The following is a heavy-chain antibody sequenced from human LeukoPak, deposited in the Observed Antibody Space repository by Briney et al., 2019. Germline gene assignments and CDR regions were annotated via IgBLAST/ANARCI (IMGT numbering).Heavy chain of an antibody. CDR2: IIPIFGTA. J-gene: IGHJ6*03. V-gene: IGHV1-69*05. Sequence: SVKVSCKASGATFSSYAISWVRKAPGQGLEWMGRIIPIFGTANYGQKFQGRVTITTDESTSTAYMELSSLRSEDTAVYYCANSKRDGYTNYYYYYVDVWGKGTTVTVSS. CDR1: GATFSSYA. D-gene: IGHD5-24*01. CDR3: ANSKRDGYTNYYYYYVDV.